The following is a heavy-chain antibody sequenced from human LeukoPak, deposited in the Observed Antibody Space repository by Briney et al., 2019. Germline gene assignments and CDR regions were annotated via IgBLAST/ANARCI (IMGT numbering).Heavy chain of an antibody. CDR3: AGAEAAYYYFDY. CDR2: INPSGGST. Sequence: ASVKVSCKASGYTFTSYYMLWVRQAPGQGLEWMGIINPSGGSTSYAQKFQGRVTMTRDTSTSTVYMELSSLRSEDTAVFYCAGAEAAYYYFDYWGQGTLVTVSS. CDR1: GYTFTSYY. J-gene: IGHJ4*02. D-gene: IGHD6-19*01. V-gene: IGHV1-46*01.